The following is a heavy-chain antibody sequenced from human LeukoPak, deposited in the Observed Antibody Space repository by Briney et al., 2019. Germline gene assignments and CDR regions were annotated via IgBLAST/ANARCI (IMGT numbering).Heavy chain of an antibody. CDR2: IYTSGST. Sequence: SETLSLTCTVPGGSISSYYWSWLRQPAGKGLEWIGRIYTSGSTNYNPSLKSRVTMSVDTSKNQFSLKLSSVTAADTAVYYCASYASSGLDYWGQGTLVTVSS. J-gene: IGHJ4*02. CDR1: GGSISSYY. V-gene: IGHV4-4*07. D-gene: IGHD3-22*01. CDR3: ASYASSGLDY.